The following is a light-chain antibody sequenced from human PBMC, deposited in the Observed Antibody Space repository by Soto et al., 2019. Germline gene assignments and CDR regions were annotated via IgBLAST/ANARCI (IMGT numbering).Light chain of an antibody. V-gene: IGLV2-14*01. Sequence: QSALTQPASVSGSPGQSITISCTGTSSDVGGYNYVSWYQQHPGKAPKLMIYDVSNRPSGVSDRFSGSKSGNTASLTISGLQAADEADYYCTLYTSENTYVFGTGTKLTVL. CDR2: DVS. CDR3: TLYTSENTYV. J-gene: IGLJ1*01. CDR1: SSDVGGYNY.